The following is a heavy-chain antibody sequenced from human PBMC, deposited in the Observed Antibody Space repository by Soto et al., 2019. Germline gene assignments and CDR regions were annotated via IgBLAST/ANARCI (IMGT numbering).Heavy chain of an antibody. J-gene: IGHJ4*02. CDR3: AKGTSNGGWFNPFDY. Sequence: EVQLLESGGGLVQPGGSRRLSCAASGFTFVNYAMNWVAQAPGKGLEWVATLSGSGTSTYYADSVKGRFTISRDNSRNTLYLQMNSLRAEDTAVYYCAKGTSNGGWFNPFDYWGQGTLVTVSS. CDR2: LSGSGTST. CDR1: GFTFVNYA. D-gene: IGHD6-19*01. V-gene: IGHV3-23*01.